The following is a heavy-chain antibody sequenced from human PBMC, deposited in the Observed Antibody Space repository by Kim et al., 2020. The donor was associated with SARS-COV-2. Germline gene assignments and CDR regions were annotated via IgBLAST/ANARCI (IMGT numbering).Heavy chain of an antibody. D-gene: IGHD2-2*01. CDR2: ISYDGSNK. J-gene: IGHJ3*02. CDR1: GFTFSSYA. V-gene: IGHV3-30-3*01. Sequence: GGSLRLSCAASGFTFSSYAMHWVRQAPGKWLEWVAVISYDGSNKYYADSVKGRFTISRDNSKNTLYLQMNSLRAEDTAVYYCAREERDVVVPAAIPPPRDCGGDCYPVAFDIWGQGTMVTVSS. CDR3: AREERDVVVPAAIPPPRDCGGDCYPVAFDI.